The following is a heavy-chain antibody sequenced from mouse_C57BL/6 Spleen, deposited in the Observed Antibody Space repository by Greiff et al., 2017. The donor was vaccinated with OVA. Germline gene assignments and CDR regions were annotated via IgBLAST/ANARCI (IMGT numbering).Heavy chain of an antibody. D-gene: IGHD2-4*01. Sequence: EVQRVESGGDLVKPGGSLKLSCAASGFTFSSYGMSWVRQTPDKRLEWVATISSGGSYTYYPDSVKGRFTISRDNAKNTLYLQMSSLKSEDTAMYYCARPITTGYYAMDYWGQGTSVTVSS. J-gene: IGHJ4*01. CDR1: GFTFSSYG. CDR2: ISSGGSYT. CDR3: ARPITTGYYAMDY. V-gene: IGHV5-6*01.